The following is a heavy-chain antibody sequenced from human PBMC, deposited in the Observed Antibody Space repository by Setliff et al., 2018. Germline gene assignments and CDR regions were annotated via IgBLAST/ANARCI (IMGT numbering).Heavy chain of an antibody. J-gene: IGHJ4*02. V-gene: IGHV1-3*01. Sequence: ASVKVSCKTSGYNFSTYAIHWVRQAPGQRLEWMGWINAGNGNTKYSQKFQGRVTITRDTSASTAYMELSSLRSEDTAVYYCASCSGRAPCLLPTIWGQGTLVTVSS. CDR1: GYNFSTYA. CDR3: ASCSGRAPCLLPTI. D-gene: IGHD1-26*01. CDR2: INAGNGNT.